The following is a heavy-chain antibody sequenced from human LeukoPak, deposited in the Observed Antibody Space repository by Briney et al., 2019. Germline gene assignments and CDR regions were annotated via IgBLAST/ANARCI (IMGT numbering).Heavy chain of an antibody. CDR1: GFTFSMFG. Sequence: GGSLRLSCAASGFTFSMFGMHWVRQAPGKGLEWVTRIAFDGSRKYYTDSVKGRFTISRDNSKNTLYLQMNSLRADDTAVYYCARWNGDTASGSLDFWGQGTLVTVSS. D-gene: IGHD3-10*01. J-gene: IGHJ4*02. V-gene: IGHV3-33*05. CDR2: IAFDGSRK. CDR3: ARWNGDTASGSLDF.